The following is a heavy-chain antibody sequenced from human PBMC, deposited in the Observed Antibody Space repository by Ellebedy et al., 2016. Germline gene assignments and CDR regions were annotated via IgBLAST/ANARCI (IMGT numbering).Heavy chain of an antibody. CDR1: GFTFSSYA. J-gene: IGHJ5*02. CDR3: AKGVEYYDILTGPRFDP. V-gene: IGHV3-23*01. D-gene: IGHD3-9*01. Sequence: GESLKISXAASGFTFSSYAMSWVRQAPGKGLEWVSAISGSGGSTYYADSVKGRFTISRDNSKNTLYLQMNSLRAEDTAVYYCAKGVEYYDILTGPRFDPWGQGTLVTVSS. CDR2: ISGSGGST.